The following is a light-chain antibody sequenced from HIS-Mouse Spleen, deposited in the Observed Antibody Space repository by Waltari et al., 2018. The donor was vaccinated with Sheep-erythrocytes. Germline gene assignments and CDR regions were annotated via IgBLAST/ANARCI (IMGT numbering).Light chain of an antibody. CDR1: SSDVGCYNY. CDR3: CSYAGSYTFWV. V-gene: IGLV2-11*01. CDR2: DVS. J-gene: IGLJ3*02. Sequence: QSALTPPRSVSGSPGQSVTISCPGTSSDVGCYNYVSWYQQHPGKAPKLMIYDVSKRPSGVPDRFSGSKSGNTASLTISGLQAEDEADYYCCSYAGSYTFWVFGGGTKLTVL.